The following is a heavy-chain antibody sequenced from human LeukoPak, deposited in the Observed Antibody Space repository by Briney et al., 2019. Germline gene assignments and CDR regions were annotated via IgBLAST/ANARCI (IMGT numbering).Heavy chain of an antibody. CDR2: IWYDGSNK. D-gene: IGHD3-16*02. Sequence: SGGSLRLSCAASGFIFSSYGMHWVRQAPGKGLEWVAVIWYDGSNKYYADSVKGRFTISRDNSKNTLYLQMNSLRAEDTAVYYCAKEYERLGELSFDYWGQGTLVTVSS. CDR1: GFIFSSYG. V-gene: IGHV3-33*06. J-gene: IGHJ4*02. CDR3: AKEYERLGELSFDY.